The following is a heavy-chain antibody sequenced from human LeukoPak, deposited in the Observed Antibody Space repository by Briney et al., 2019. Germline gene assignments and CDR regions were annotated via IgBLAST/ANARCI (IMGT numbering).Heavy chain of an antibody. CDR1: VYTFTSYG. CDR2: ISAYNGNT. V-gene: IGHV1-18*01. J-gene: IGHJ4*02. Sequence: ASVKVSCKASVYTFTSYGICWVRQAPGQGLEWMGWISAYNGNTNYAQKLQGRVTMTTDTPTSTAYMELRSLRSDDTAVYYCARTYGSGSYYPQYLYYFDYWGQGTLVTVSS. CDR3: ARTYGSGSYYPQYLYYFDY. D-gene: IGHD3-10*01.